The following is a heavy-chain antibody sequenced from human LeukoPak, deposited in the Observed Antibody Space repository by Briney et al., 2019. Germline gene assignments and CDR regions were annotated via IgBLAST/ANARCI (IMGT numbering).Heavy chain of an antibody. CDR1: GGSISSGSYY. V-gene: IGHV4-61*02. CDR2: IYTSGST. D-gene: IGHD2-2*01. CDR3: ARESWYCSSTSCYDLNWFDP. J-gene: IGHJ5*02. Sequence: SETLPLTCTVSGGSISSGSYYWSWIRQPAGKGLEWIGRIYTSGSTNYNPSLKSRVTISVDTSKNQFSLKLSSVTAADAAVYYCARESWYCSSTSCYDLNWFDPWGQGTLVTVSS.